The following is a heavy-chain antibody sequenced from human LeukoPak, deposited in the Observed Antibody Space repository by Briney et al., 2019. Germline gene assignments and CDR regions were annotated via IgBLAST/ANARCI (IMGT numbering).Heavy chain of an antibody. V-gene: IGHV3-7*01. CDR3: TRVRSGSYSHWFES. CDR2: INQDGSEK. D-gene: IGHD1-26*01. Sequence: GRSLRLSCAASGFTFRNYWMSWVRQAPGRGLEWVANINQDGSEKIYVDSVKGRFTISRDDAENSLYLQMNSLRVEDTAVYYCTRVRSGSYSHWFESWGQGTLVTVSS. J-gene: IGHJ5*01. CDR1: GFTFRNYW.